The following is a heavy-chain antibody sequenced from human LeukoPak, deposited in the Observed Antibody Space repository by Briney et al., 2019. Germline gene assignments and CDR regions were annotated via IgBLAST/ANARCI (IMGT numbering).Heavy chain of an antibody. CDR2: MNPNSGNT. CDR1: GYTFTSYD. J-gene: IGHJ4*02. Sequence: ASVKVSCKASGYTFTSYDINWVRQATGQGLEWMGWMNPNSGNTGYAQKFQGRVTMTRNTSISTAYMELSSLRSEDTAVYYCARVDGGSYYDTSGDFDYWGQGTLVTVSS. CDR3: ARVDGGSYYDTSGDFDY. V-gene: IGHV1-8*01. D-gene: IGHD3-22*01.